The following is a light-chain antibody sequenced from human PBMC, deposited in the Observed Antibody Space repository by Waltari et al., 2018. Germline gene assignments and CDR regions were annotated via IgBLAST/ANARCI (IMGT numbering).Light chain of an antibody. V-gene: IGLV2-8*01. CDR1: SSDVGGYNY. CDR2: EVT. J-gene: IGLJ2*01. CDR3: TSYGGSNNFVI. Sequence: QSALTQPPSASGSPGQSVTISCTGTSSDVGGYNYVSWYQQYPDKAPKLIIYEVTKRPSGFPDRFAGSKSGNTASLTVSGLQAEDEADYYCTSYGGSNNFVIFGGGTKLTVL.